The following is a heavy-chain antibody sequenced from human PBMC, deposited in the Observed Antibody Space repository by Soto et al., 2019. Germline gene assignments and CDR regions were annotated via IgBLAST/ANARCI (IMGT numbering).Heavy chain of an antibody. V-gene: IGHV3-30*03. J-gene: IGHJ4*02. Sequence: QVQLVESGGGVVQPGRSLRLSCAASGFTFSSYGMHWVRQAPGKGLEWVAVISYGGSNKYYADSVKGRFTISRDNSKNTLYLQMNSLRAEDTAVYYCAATWDGYSYGDGVYYFDYWGQGTLVTVSS. D-gene: IGHD5-18*01. CDR3: AATWDGYSYGDGVYYFDY. CDR2: ISYGGSNK. CDR1: GFTFSSYG.